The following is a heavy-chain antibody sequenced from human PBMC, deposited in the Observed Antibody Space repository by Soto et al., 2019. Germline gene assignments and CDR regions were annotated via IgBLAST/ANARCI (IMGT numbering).Heavy chain of an antibody. D-gene: IGHD1-26*01. V-gene: IGHV4-59*01. Sequence: PSETLSLTCTVSGGSISSYFWSWIRQSPGEGLEWIGYIFYSGTTNYSPSLKSRVTMSLRTAKNQFSLNLTSVTAADTAVYYCARGRGGTYDAFDIWGQGTTVTVSS. CDR3: ARGRGGTYDAFDI. CDR1: GGSISSYF. J-gene: IGHJ3*02. CDR2: IFYSGTT.